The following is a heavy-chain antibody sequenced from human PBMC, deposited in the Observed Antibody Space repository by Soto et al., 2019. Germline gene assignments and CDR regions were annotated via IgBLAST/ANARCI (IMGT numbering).Heavy chain of an antibody. CDR3: ARGRSYYGAGSLDWFDP. J-gene: IGHJ5*02. CDR1: GGPIRCYY. CDR2: INHSGTT. V-gene: IGHV4-34*01. Sequence: PSETLARTCAVYGGPIRCYYWSWRGQYPGKGLEWIGEINHSGTTNYNPSLKSRVTVSVDTANNQFSLNLSSVTAADTAVYYCARGRSYYGAGSLDWFDPWGQGTLVTVSS. D-gene: IGHD3-10*01.